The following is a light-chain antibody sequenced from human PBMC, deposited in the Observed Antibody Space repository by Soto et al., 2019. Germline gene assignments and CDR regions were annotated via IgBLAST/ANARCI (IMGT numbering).Light chain of an antibody. CDR3: AHCYCHPLA. CDR2: AAS. V-gene: IGKV1-39*01. CDR1: QSHNNY. Sequence: IHITQSPSTLSASVGDRVTITCRASQSHNNYLAWYQQTPGKAPNLLIYAASTLQRGVLSRLGGCGSGGGFSVTVFSLKLGGFAPYVCAHCYCHPLAFGGGTKVDIK. J-gene: IGKJ4*01.